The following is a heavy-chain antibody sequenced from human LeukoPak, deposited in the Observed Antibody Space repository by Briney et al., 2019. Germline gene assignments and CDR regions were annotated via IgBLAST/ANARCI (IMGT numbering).Heavy chain of an antibody. V-gene: IGHV1-18*01. CDR3: ARGGENYDFWSGYYSFDY. CDR1: GYTFNSYG. J-gene: IGHJ4*02. D-gene: IGHD3-3*01. Sequence: ASVKVSCKASGYTFNSYGISWVRQAPGQGLEWMGWISAYNGNTNYAQKLQGRVTMTTDTSTSTAYMELRSLRSDDTAVYYCARGGENYDFWSGYYSFDYWGQGTLVTVSS. CDR2: ISAYNGNT.